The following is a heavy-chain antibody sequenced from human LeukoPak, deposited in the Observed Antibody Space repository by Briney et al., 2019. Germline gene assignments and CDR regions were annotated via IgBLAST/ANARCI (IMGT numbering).Heavy chain of an antibody. Sequence: GESLKISCKGSGYSFTSYWIGWVRQMPGKGLEWMGIIYPGDSDTRYSPSFQGQVTISADKSISTAYLQWSSLEASDTAMYYCARIVVVPAAMEVDAFDIWGQGTMVTVSS. CDR1: GYSFTSYW. V-gene: IGHV5-51*01. CDR2: IYPGDSDT. J-gene: IGHJ3*02. D-gene: IGHD2-2*01. CDR3: ARIVVVPAAMEVDAFDI.